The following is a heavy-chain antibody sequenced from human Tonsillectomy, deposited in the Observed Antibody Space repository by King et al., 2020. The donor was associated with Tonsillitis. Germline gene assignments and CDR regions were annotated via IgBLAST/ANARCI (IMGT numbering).Heavy chain of an antibody. V-gene: IGHV3-21*01. D-gene: IGHD3-22*01. J-gene: IGHJ6*02. CDR3: ARDFYDSKGRTGGMDV. Sequence: VQLVESGGGLVKPGGSLRLSCAASGFTFSSYSINWVRQAPGKGLEWVSSISSSSSYIYCADSVKGRFTISRDNAKNSLSLQMNSLRAEDTAIYYCARDFYDSKGRTGGMDVWGQGTTVTVSS. CDR2: ISSSSSYI. CDR1: GFTFSSYS.